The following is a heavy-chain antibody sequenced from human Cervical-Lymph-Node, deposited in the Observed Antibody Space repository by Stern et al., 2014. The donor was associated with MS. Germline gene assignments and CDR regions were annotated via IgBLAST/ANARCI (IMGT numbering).Heavy chain of an antibody. J-gene: IGHJ2*01. CDR3: TRSRSYTYGAKRAWYFDL. CDR1: GFSFSTGEVG. D-gene: IGHD4-23*01. CDR2: SYWDEDK. V-gene: IGHV2-5*02. Sequence: QVTLKESGPTLVKPTQTLTLTCTFSGFSFSTGEVGVGWIRQPPGKALEWLAHSYWDEDKRYSPSLQGRLTITKDTSKSQVVLTMTNMDPVDTATYYCTRSRSYTYGAKRAWYFDLWGRGTHVTVAS.